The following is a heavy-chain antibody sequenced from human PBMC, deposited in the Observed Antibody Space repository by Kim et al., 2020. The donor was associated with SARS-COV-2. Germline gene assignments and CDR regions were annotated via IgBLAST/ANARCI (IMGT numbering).Heavy chain of an antibody. D-gene: IGHD6-6*01. J-gene: IGHJ4*02. CDR3: ASARQLRLFDY. V-gene: IGHV4-34*01. CDR2: T. Sequence: TNYNPSLKSRVTISVDTSKNQFSLKLSSVTAADTAVYYCASARQLRLFDYWGQGTLVTVSS.